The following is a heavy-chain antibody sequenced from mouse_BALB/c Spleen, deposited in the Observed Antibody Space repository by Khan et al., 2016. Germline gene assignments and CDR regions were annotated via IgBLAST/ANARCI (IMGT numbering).Heavy chain of an antibody. CDR3: ASTKITTAWFAY. Sequence: QVQLQQSGAELAKPGASVKMSCKASGYTFTSYWMHWVKQRPGQGLEWIGYINPSTGYTEYNQKFKDKATLTADKSSSTAYMQLSSLTSEDSAVYYCASTKITTAWFAYWGQGTLVTVSA. CDR2: INPSTGYT. CDR1: GYTFTSYW. J-gene: IGHJ3*01. D-gene: IGHD2-4*01. V-gene: IGHV1-7*01.